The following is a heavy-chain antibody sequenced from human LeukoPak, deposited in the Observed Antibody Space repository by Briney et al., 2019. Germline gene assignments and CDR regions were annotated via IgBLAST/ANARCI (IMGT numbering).Heavy chain of an antibody. D-gene: IGHD3-16*01. V-gene: IGHV4-4*07. Sequence: SETLSLTRTVSGGSISSFYRSWIRQPAGKGLEWMGRIYSSGSTPNNPPLKIRVTMSADTSKNQLSLRVMSGTAADTAVYYCAGVAYGGLDYWGQGTLVTVSS. J-gene: IGHJ4*02. CDR3: AGVAYGGLDY. CDR1: GGSISSFY. CDR2: IYSSGST.